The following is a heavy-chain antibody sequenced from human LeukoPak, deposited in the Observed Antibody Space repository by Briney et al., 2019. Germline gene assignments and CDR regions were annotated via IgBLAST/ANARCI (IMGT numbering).Heavy chain of an antibody. J-gene: IGHJ5*02. CDR1: GFTFSSYA. CDR2: ISYDGSNK. V-gene: IGHV3-30*04. Sequence: GGSLTLSCAASGFTFSSYAMHWVRQAPGKGLEWVAVISYDGSNKYYADSVKGRFTISRDNSKNTLYLQMNSLRAEDTAVYYCARDAAAGRMSTWFDPWGQGTLVTVSS. D-gene: IGHD6-13*01. CDR3: ARDAAAGRMSTWFDP.